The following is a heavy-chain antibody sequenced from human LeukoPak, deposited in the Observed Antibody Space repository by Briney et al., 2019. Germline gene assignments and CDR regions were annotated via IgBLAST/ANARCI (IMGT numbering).Heavy chain of an antibody. CDR2: IYWNDDK. Sequence: ESGPTLVNPTQTLTLTYTFSGFSLSTSAVGVGWIRQPPGKPLEWLAHIYWNDDKRYSPSLKSKLTITKDTSKNQVVLTMTNMDPVDTATYYCASSHNWNYDTWFDPWGQGTLVTVSS. V-gene: IGHV2-5*01. D-gene: IGHD1-7*01. CDR3: ASSHNWNYDTWFDP. CDR1: GFSLSTSAVG. J-gene: IGHJ5*02.